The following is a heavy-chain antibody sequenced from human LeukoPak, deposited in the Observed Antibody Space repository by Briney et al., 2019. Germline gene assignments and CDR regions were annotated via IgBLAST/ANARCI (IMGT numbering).Heavy chain of an antibody. CDR2: ISSSSSTI. D-gene: IGHD1-7*01. CDR1: GFTFSSYW. Sequence: GGSLRLSSAASGFTFSSYWMSWVRQAPGKGLEWVSYISSSSSTIYYADSVKGRFTISRDNAKNSLYLQMNSLRAEDTAVYYCARGWNWNYEVNDAFDIWGQGTMVTVSS. CDR3: ARGWNWNYEVNDAFDI. J-gene: IGHJ3*02. V-gene: IGHV3-48*01.